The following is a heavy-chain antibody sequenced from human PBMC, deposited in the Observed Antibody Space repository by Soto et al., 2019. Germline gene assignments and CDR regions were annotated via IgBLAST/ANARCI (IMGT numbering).Heavy chain of an antibody. CDR3: AKAGIAAAGAFYYYYYYMDV. V-gene: IGHV3-66*01. CDR2: IYSGGST. Sequence: PGGSLRLSCAASGFTVSSNYMGWVRQAPGKGLEWVSVIYSGGSTYYADSVKGRFTISRDNSKNTLYHQMNSLRAEDTAVYYCAKAGIAAAGAFYYYYYYMDVWGKGTTVTV. J-gene: IGHJ6*03. CDR1: GFTVSSNY. D-gene: IGHD6-13*01.